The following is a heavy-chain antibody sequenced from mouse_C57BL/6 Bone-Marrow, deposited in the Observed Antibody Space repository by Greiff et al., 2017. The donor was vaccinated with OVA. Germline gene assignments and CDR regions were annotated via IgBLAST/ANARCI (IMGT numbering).Heavy chain of an antibody. CDR2: INPSNGGT. CDR3: ARYRYGSREDY. V-gene: IGHV1-53*01. Sequence: QVQLQQPGPDLVKPGASVKLSCKASGYTFTSYWMHWVKQRPGQGLEWIGNINPSNGGTNYNEKFKSKATLTEDKSSSTADMQLSSLTSEDTAIYYCARYRYGSREDYWGQGTSVTVSS. J-gene: IGHJ4*01. D-gene: IGHD1-1*01. CDR1: GYTFTSYW.